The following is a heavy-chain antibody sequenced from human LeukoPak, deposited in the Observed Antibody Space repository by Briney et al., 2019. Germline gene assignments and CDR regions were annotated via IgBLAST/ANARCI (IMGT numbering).Heavy chain of an antibody. J-gene: IGHJ3*02. D-gene: IGHD3-3*01. CDR3: ARDEWNAFDI. CDR2: ISSSSSTT. V-gene: IGHV3-48*01. Sequence: PGGSLRLSCAASGFTFSSYSMNWVRQAPGKGLEWVSYISSSSSTTYYADSVKGRFTISRDNSKNTLYLQMNSLRAEDTAVYYCARDEWNAFDIWGQGTMVTVSS. CDR1: GFTFSSYS.